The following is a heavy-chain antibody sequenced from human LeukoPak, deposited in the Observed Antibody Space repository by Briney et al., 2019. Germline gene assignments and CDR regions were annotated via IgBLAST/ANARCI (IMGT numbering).Heavy chain of an antibody. CDR1: GFTFSSYE. CDR2: ISSSGTSI. V-gene: IGHV3-48*03. Sequence: GGSLRLSCAASGFTFSSYEMNWVRQAPGKGLEWVSFISSSGTSIDYADSVKGRFTISRDNAKNSLYLQMNSLRGEDTVVYYCARVYGSGSYSDYWGQGTLVTVSS. D-gene: IGHD3-10*01. CDR3: ARVYGSGSYSDY. J-gene: IGHJ4*02.